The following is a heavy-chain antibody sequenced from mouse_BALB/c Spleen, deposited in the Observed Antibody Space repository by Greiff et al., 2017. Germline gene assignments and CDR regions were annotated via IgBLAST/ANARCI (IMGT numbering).Heavy chain of an antibody. CDR1: GFTFSDYG. Sequence: EVMLVESGGGLVQPGGSRKLSCAASGFTFSDYGMAWVRQAPGKGPEWVAFISNLAYSIYYADTVTGRFTISRENAKNTLYLEMSSLRSEDTAMYYCARDRGEYYFDYWGQGTTLTVSS. CDR3: ARDRGEYYFDY. D-gene: IGHD3-1*01. V-gene: IGHV5-15*02. J-gene: IGHJ2*01. CDR2: ISNLAYSI.